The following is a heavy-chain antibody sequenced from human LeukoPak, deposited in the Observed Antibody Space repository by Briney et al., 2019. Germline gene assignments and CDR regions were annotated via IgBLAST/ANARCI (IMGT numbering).Heavy chain of an antibody. J-gene: IGHJ6*02. Sequence: SVEVSCKASGGTFSSYAISWVRQAPGQGLKWMGGIIPIFGTANYAQKFQGRVTITADESTSTAYMELSSLRSEDTAVYYCARDRSRVWWVYYGMDVWGQGTTVTVSS. CDR3: ARDRSRVWWVYYGMDV. CDR1: GGTFSSYA. CDR2: IIPIFGTA. V-gene: IGHV1-69*13. D-gene: IGHD2-21*01.